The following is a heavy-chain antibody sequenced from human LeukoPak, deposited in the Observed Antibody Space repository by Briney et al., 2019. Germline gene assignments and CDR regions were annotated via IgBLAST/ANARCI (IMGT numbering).Heavy chain of an antibody. J-gene: IGHJ5*02. CDR2: IRPDGGEK. CDR1: GFTFSNYW. V-gene: IGHV3-7*01. CDR3: ARDTREDYDFWSGHRGFDP. Sequence: PGGSLRLSCVVSGFTFSNYWMSWLRQAPGKGLEWVINIRPDGGEKYFVDSVKGRFTISRDNAKNSLYLQMNSLRAEDTAVYYCARDTREDYDFWSGHRGFDPWGQGTLVTVSS. D-gene: IGHD3-3*01.